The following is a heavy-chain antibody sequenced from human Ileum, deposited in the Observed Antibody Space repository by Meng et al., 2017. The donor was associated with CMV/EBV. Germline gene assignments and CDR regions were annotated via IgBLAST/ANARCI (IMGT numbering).Heavy chain of an antibody. CDR1: FTFNSYG. CDR2: ISFDGTNK. V-gene: IGHV3-30*03. J-gene: IGHJ4*02. CDR3: ARASEIAVAGTGRYFDY. Sequence: FTFNSYGRHWVHQAPGKGLEGVALISFDGTNKYYADSVEGRFTISKDNSQNTLYLQLNSLRAEDTAVYYCARASEIAVAGTGRYFDYWGQGTLVTVSS. D-gene: IGHD6-19*01.